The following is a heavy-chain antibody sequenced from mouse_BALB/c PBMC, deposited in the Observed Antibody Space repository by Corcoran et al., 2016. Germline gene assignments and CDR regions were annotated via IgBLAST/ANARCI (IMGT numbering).Heavy chain of an antibody. CDR1: GYTFTSYV. Sequence: EVQLQQSGPELVKPGASVKMSCKASGYTFTSYVMYWVKQKPGQGLEWIGYINPYNDGTKYNEKFKGKATLTSDKSSSTAYMELSSLTSEDSAVYYCAGYGSSLYWYFDVWGAGTTVTVSS. D-gene: IGHD1-1*01. V-gene: IGHV1S136*01. CDR2: INPYNDGT. CDR3: AGYGSSLYWYFDV. J-gene: IGHJ1*01.